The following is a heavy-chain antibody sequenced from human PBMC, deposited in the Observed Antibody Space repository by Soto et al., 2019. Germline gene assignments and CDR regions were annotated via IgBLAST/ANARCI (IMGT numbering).Heavy chain of an antibody. CDR3: ARADPDASVGY. CDR2: ISYSGST. D-gene: IGHD2-15*01. CDR1: GGSISSYY. J-gene: IGHJ4*02. V-gene: IGHV4-59*01. Sequence: SETLSLTCTVSGGSISSYYWTWLRQSPGRGLEWIGYISYSGSTYYNPSLKSRVTISADTSKNQFSLRMNSMIAADTAVYYCARADPDASVGYWGQGTLVTVSS.